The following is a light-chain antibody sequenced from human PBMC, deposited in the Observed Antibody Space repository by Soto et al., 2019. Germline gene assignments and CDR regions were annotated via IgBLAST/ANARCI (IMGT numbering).Light chain of an antibody. Sequence: LVVSQSPQYLPAPPGQPASKSCRSSQSLLHSNGYNYLDWYLQKPGQSPQLLIYLGSNRASGVPDRFSGSGSGTDFTLKISCVEAEDVGVYFSMQPVQLWPFAQGTKVDIK. J-gene: IGKJ1*01. V-gene: IGKV2-28*01. CDR1: QSLLHSNGYNY. CDR3: MQPVQLWP. CDR2: LGS.